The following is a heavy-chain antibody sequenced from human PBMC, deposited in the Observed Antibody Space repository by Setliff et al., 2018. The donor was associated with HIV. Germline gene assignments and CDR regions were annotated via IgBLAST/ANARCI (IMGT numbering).Heavy chain of an antibody. CDR3: ARGPTSRYFDWSFSGARGTFNY. CDR2: IKKDGREK. Sequence: PGGSLRLSCGASGFIFSDSWMDWVRQAPGKGLEWVATIKKDGREKYYADSVKGRFTISRDNSKNTVYLQINSLRAEDTAVYYCARGPTSRYFDWSFSGARGTFNYWGQGTLVTVSS. D-gene: IGHD3-9*01. CDR1: GFIFSDSW. V-gene: IGHV3-7*01. J-gene: IGHJ4*02.